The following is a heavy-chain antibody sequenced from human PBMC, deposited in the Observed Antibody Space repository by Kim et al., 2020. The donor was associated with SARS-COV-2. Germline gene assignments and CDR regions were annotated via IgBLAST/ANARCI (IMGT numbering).Heavy chain of an antibody. CDR1: GHSIESGSSY. Sequence: SETLSLTCIVSGHSIESGSSYWGCIRQSPGTGLEWIGSVYYNGNTHYNPSFKSRVTMSMDASANRFSLSLSRMTAADTAVYHCVRRGDTYSLDWYFDNWGRGTLVTVSS. D-gene: IGHD5-18*01. V-gene: IGHV4-39*01. CDR3: VRRGDTYSLDWYFDN. J-gene: IGHJ2*01. CDR2: VYYNGNT.